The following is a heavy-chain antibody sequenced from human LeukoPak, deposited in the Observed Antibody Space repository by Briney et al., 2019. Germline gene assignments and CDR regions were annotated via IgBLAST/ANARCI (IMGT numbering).Heavy chain of an antibody. Sequence: GGSLRLSCAASGFTFSSYAMHWVRQAPGKGLEWVAVISYDGSNKYYADSVKGRFTISRDNSKNTLYLQMNSLRAEDTAVYYCASRLRFRYFDWLLNGLDYWGQGTLVTVSS. CDR3: ASRLRFRYFDWLLNGLDY. CDR1: GFTFSSYA. J-gene: IGHJ4*02. D-gene: IGHD3-9*01. CDR2: ISYDGSNK. V-gene: IGHV3-30-3*01.